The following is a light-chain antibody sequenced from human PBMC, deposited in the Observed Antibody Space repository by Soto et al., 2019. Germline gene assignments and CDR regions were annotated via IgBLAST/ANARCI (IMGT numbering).Light chain of an antibody. CDR2: DAS. Sequence: VMTQSPVTLSVSPGDRTTLSCRASQSVSSNLAWYQQRTGQAPRLLIYDASTRATGIPYRLSGSGSGTELTLTISSLQSEDFAVYYCQKYNNWPLTCGGGTKVDIK. CDR3: QKYNNWPLT. J-gene: IGKJ4*01. CDR1: QSVSSN. V-gene: IGKV3-15*01.